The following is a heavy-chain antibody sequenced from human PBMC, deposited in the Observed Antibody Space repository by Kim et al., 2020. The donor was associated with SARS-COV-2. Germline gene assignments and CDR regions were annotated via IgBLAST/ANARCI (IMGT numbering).Heavy chain of an antibody. D-gene: IGHD6-19*01. J-gene: IGHJ4*02. V-gene: IGHV3-30*07. CDR3: ARDSGIAVAGTRYYFDY. Sequence: VKGRVTISRDNSTNTLYLQMNSLRAEDTAVYYCARDSGIAVAGTRYYFDYWGQGTLVTVSS.